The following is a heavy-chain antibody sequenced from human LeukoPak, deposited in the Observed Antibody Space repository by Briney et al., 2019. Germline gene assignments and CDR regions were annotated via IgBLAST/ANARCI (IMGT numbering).Heavy chain of an antibody. J-gene: IGHJ3*02. V-gene: IGHV4-34*01. CDR1: GGSFSGYY. Sequence: SGTLSLTCAVYGGSFSGYYWSWIRQPPGKGLEWIGEINHSGSTNYNPSLKSRVTISVDTSKNQFSLKLSSVTAADTAVYYCARGLEAAAYRPGWAFDIWGQGTMVTVSS. CDR2: INHSGST. D-gene: IGHD6-13*01. CDR3: ARGLEAAAYRPGWAFDI.